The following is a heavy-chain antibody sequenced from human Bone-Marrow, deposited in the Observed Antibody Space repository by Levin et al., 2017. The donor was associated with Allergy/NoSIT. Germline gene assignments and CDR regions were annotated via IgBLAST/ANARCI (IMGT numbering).Heavy chain of an antibody. D-gene: IGHD2-2*03. CDR2: LSYSGST. Sequence: SQTLSLTCPVSGDYISSTNYYWGWIRQPPGKGLEWIGGLSYSGSTYYNPSLKSRVTISLDTAKNQFSLKLNSVTAADTAVYYCARDGFKSSQVYWGQGTLVTVSS. J-gene: IGHJ4*02. CDR3: ARDGFKSSQVY. V-gene: IGHV4-39*07. CDR1: GDYISSTNYY.